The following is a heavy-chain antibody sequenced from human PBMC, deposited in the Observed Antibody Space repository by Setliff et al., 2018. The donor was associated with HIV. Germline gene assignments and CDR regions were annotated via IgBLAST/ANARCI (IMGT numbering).Heavy chain of an antibody. D-gene: IGHD2-2*01. CDR1: GFTFSIAW. CDR3: KKDGIVVVPAAMPGDYYYGMDV. CDR2: IKSKTDGGTI. V-gene: IGHV3-15*01. Sequence: PGGSLSLSCAASGFTFSIAWMNWVRQAPGKGLEWVGRIKSKTDGGTIDYAAPVKGRFTISRDDSKNTLYLQMNSLKTEDTAVYYCKKDGIVVVPAAMPGDYYYGMDVWGQGTTVTVSS. J-gene: IGHJ6*02.